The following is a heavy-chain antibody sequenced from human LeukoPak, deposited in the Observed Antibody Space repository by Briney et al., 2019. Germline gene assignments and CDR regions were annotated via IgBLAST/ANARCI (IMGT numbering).Heavy chain of an antibody. D-gene: IGHD2-2*01. Sequence: SETLSLTCTVSGGSMTHYFWNWIRQAPGKGLEWIGYAHTSGSPDYSRSLKSRVTISLDTSKNHFSLMLSSVTAADTAVYFCARATQRYCSGTTCFPYWFDTWGQGTLATVSS. CDR1: GGSMTHYF. V-gene: IGHV4-4*09. CDR2: AHTSGSP. CDR3: ARATQRYCSGTTCFPYWFDT. J-gene: IGHJ5*02.